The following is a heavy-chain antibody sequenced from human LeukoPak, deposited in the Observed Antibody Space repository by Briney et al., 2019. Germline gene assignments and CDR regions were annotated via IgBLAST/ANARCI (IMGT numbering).Heavy chain of an antibody. CDR1: GGTFSSYA. Sequence: ASVKVSCKASGGTFSSYAISWVRQATGQGLEWMGWINPNSGNTGYAQKFQGRVTMTRNTSISTAYMELSSLRSEDTAVYYCARGEVFDYYYYYGMDVWGQGTTVTVSS. J-gene: IGHJ6*02. D-gene: IGHD2-8*01. CDR2: INPNSGNT. V-gene: IGHV1-8*02. CDR3: ARGEVFDYYYYYGMDV.